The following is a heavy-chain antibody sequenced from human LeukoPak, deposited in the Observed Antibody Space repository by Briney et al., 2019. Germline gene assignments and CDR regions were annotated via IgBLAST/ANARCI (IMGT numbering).Heavy chain of an antibody. Sequence: GSLRLSCAASGFTFRSFWMTWIRQPPGKGLEWIGEVDYTGSTNYNPSLKSRIKMSVDTSKNQFSVNLNSVTAADTAFYYCARRRIPATITGSKLSSRFDTWGQGTLATVSS. CDR3: ARRRIPATITGSKLSSRFDT. J-gene: IGHJ1*01. V-gene: IGHV4-34*01. CDR2: VDYTGST. D-gene: IGHD5-12*01. CDR1: GFTFRSFW.